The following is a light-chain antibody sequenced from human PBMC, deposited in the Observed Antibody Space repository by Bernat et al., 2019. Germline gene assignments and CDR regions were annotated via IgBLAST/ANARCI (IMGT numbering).Light chain of an antibody. Sequence: DIELTQTPLSLHVTPGQPASISCKSSRTLLHSNGKTFLSCYLQRPVQPPRLLIYEVSTRFSGVPDRFSGSGSGTHFTLKISRVEAEEVGIYYFMQFMGLPATFGQGTKVEVK. CDR3: MQFMGLPAT. CDR1: RTLLHSNGKTF. J-gene: IGKJ1*01. CDR2: EVS. V-gene: IGKV2D-29*01.